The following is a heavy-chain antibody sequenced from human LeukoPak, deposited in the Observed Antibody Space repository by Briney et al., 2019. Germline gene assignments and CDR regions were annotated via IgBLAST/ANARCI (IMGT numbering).Heavy chain of an antibody. CDR2: IYYSGST. V-gene: IGHV4-30-4*01. J-gene: IGHJ3*02. CDR1: GGSISSGDYY. D-gene: IGHD3-22*01. Sequence: ASETLSLTCTVSGGSISSGDYYWSWIRQPPGKGLEWIGYIYYSGSTYYNPSLKSRVTISVDTSKNQFSLKLSSVTAADTAVYYCARVEKYYDSSGYRHAFDIWGQGTMVTVSS. CDR3: ARVEKYYDSSGYRHAFDI.